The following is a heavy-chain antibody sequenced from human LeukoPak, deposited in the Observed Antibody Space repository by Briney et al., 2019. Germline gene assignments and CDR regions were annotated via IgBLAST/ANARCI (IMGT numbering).Heavy chain of an antibody. Sequence: GGSLRLSCAASGFTFSSYGMHWVRQAPGKGLEWVAFIRYDGSNKYYADSAKGRFTISRDNAKNTLYLQMNSLRAEDTAAFYCGRGRPRGYSGYVIDYWGQGTPITVSS. J-gene: IGHJ4*02. V-gene: IGHV3-30*02. D-gene: IGHD5-12*01. CDR2: IRYDGSNK. CDR3: GRGRPRGYSGYVIDY. CDR1: GFTFSSYG.